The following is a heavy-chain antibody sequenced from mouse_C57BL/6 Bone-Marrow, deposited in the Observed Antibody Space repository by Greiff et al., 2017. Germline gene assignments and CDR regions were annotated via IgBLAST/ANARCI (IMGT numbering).Heavy chain of an antibody. V-gene: IGHV1-81*01. Sequence: VQLQESGAELARPGASVKLSCKASGYTFTSYGISWVKQRTGQGLEWIGEIYPRSGNDYFNAKFNGKATLTADKYSSTAYMELRSLTSEDCAIYFCAREGLLSMDSWGQGTSVTVSS. CDR2: IYPRSGND. D-gene: IGHD3-3*01. CDR3: AREGLLSMDS. J-gene: IGHJ4*01. CDR1: GYTFTSYG.